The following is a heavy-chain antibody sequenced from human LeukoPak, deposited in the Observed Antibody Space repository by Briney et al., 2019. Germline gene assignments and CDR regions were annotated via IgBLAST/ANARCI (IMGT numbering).Heavy chain of an antibody. CDR3: ARGYGDYEEYFDH. CDR1: GFIFSTYS. J-gene: IGHJ4*02. CDR2: ISSSSSTI. V-gene: IGHV3-48*01. D-gene: IGHD4-17*01. Sequence: GGSLRLSCAASGFIFSTYSMNWVRQAPGKGLEWISYISSSSSTIYYADSVKGRFTISRDKAKNSLYLQMNSLRAEDTAVYYCARGYGDYEEYFDHWGQGILVTVS.